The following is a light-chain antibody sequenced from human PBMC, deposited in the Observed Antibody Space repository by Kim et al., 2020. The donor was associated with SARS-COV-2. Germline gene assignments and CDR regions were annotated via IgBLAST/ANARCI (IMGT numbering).Light chain of an antibody. CDR2: RNS. CDR3: AAWDDSLSCRV. J-gene: IGLJ3*02. V-gene: IGLV1-47*01. CDR1: SSNIGSNY. Sequence: GKRVTCSCGSSSSNIGSNYVYWYQQHPGTAPKLLIYRNSKRPSGVPDRFSGSKSGTSASLAISGLRSEDEADYYCAAWDDSLSCRVFGGGTQLTVL.